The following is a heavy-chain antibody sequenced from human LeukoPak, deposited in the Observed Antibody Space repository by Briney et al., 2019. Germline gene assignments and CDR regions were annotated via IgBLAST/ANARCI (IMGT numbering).Heavy chain of an antibody. D-gene: IGHD2-2*01. V-gene: IGHV3-15*01. CDR2: VKSKVDGETA. CDR1: GFTVSNKY. J-gene: IGHJ4*02. Sequence: GGSLRLSCVASGFTVSNKYMSWVRQAPGKGLEWVGRVKSKVDGETAEYAALVKGRFNISRDDSKKTLYLEMNSLEVEDTAVYYCTTRGYCSGPGCYSDYWGQGTLVTVSS. CDR3: TTRGYCSGPGCYSDY.